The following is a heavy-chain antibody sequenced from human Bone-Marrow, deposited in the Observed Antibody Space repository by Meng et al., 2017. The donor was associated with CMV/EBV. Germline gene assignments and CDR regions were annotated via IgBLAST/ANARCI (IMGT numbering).Heavy chain of an antibody. CDR3: ARSRNDAFDI. CDR1: GGTFSSYA. V-gene: IGHV1-18*01. CDR2: ISAYNGNT. Sequence: ASVKVSCKASGGTFSSYAISWVRQAPGQGLEWMGWISAYNGNTNYAQKLQGRVTMTTDTSTSTAYMELRSLRSDDTAVYYCARSRNDAFDIWGQGTMVTVSS. D-gene: IGHD1-14*01. J-gene: IGHJ3*02.